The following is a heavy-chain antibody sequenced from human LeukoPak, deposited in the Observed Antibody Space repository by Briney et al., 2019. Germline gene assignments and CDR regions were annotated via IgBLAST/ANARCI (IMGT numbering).Heavy chain of an antibody. J-gene: IGHJ3*02. CDR1: GLAFSNYA. V-gene: IGHV3-23*01. CDR3: ARDSFPYGGNSVAFDI. CDR2: IRGSGDTT. Sequence: GGSLRLSCAASGLAFSNYAMSWVRQAPGKGLEWVSAIRGSGDTTYYADSVKGRFTISRDNSKNTLYLQMNSLRAEDTAVYYCARDSFPYGGNSVAFDIWGQGTMVTVSS. D-gene: IGHD4-23*01.